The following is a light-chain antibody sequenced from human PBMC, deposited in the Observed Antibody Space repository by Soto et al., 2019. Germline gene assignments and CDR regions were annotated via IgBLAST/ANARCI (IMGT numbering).Light chain of an antibody. CDR3: QQYNDWPLT. J-gene: IGKJ1*01. CDR1: QNINSN. CDR2: GAF. V-gene: IGKV3-15*01. Sequence: EIVMTQSPVTLSVSPGERATLSCRASQNINSNLAWYQQKPGQAPSLLIYGAFTRATGIPARFSGTGSGTEFTLTISSLQSEDLALYYCQQYNDWPLTFGQGTKVDIK.